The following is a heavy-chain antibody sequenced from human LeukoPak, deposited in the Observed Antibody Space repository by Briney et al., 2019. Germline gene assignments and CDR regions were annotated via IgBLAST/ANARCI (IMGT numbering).Heavy chain of an antibody. Sequence: SETLSLTCTVSGGSISSGDYYWSWIRQPPGKGLEWIGYIYYSGSTYYNPSLKSRVTISVDTSKNQFSLKLSSVTAADTAVYYCARGDGPLYFFDYWGQGTQVTVSS. CDR1: GGSISSGDYY. CDR3: ARGDGPLYFFDY. V-gene: IGHV4-30-4*08. J-gene: IGHJ4*02. CDR2: IYYSGST.